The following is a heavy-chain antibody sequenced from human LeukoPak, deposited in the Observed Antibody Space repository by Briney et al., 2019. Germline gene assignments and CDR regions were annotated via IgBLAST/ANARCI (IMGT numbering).Heavy chain of an antibody. CDR2: MNPNSGNT. V-gene: IGHV1-8*01. J-gene: IGHJ4*02. D-gene: IGHD1/OR15-1a*01. CDR3: ARGKVKKTIDY. Sequence: ASVKVSCKASGYTFTSYDINWVRRATGQGLEWMGWMNPNSGNTGYAQKLQGRVTMTRNTSISTAYMELSSLRSEDTAVYYCARGKVKKTIDYWGQGTLVTVSS. CDR1: GYTFTSYD.